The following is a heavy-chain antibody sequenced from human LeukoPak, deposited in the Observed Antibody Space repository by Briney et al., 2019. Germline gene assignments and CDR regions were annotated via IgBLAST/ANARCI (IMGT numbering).Heavy chain of an antibody. V-gene: IGHV3-23*01. CDR1: GFTFSSYA. D-gene: IGHD1-26*01. J-gene: IGHJ4*02. CDR3: ASALSIAGSLLPFDY. Sequence: GGSLRLSCAASGFTFSSYAMSWVRQAPGKGLEWVSAISGSGGSTYYADSVKGRFTISRDNSKNTLYLQMNSLRAEDTAVYYCASALSIAGSLLPFDYWGQGTLVTVSS. CDR2: ISGSGGST.